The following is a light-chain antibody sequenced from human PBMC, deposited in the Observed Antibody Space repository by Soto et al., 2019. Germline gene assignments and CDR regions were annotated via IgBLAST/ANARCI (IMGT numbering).Light chain of an antibody. Sequence: QSALTQPRSVSGSPGQSVAISCTGTSSDVGGYNYVSWYQQHPGKVPKLIIFDVYKRPSGVPDRFSGSKSGSTASLTISGLQADDEADYYCCSYAGGFYVVGTGTKVPVL. V-gene: IGLV2-11*01. CDR2: DVY. CDR3: CSYAGGFYV. J-gene: IGLJ1*01. CDR1: SSDVGGYNY.